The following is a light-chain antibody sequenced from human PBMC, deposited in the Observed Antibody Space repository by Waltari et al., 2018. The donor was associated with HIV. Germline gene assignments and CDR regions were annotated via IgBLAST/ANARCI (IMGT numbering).Light chain of an antibody. Sequence: DIRMAQSPSSLSASVGDRILISCRARQDISTDLNWYQKRPGKAPKLLIYGASHLQGGVPPRFSGSGSGTAFTLAINGLQFEDCATYFCQQSYNAPYTFGQGT. CDR1: QDISTD. CDR2: GAS. V-gene: IGKV1-39*01. J-gene: IGKJ2*01. CDR3: QQSYNAPYT.